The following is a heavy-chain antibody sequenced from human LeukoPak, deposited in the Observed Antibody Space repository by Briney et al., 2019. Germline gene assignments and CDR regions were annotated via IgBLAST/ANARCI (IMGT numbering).Heavy chain of an antibody. D-gene: IGHD3-16*01. J-gene: IGHJ4*02. CDR1: GFTFRSYS. Sequence: GGSLRLSCAASGFTFRSYSMNWVRQAPGKGLEWVSSISSSSSYIYYADSVKGRFTISRDNAKNSLYLQMNSLRAEDTAVYYCARAHMGDFDYWGQGTLVTVSS. V-gene: IGHV3-21*01. CDR3: ARAHMGDFDY. CDR2: ISSSSSYI.